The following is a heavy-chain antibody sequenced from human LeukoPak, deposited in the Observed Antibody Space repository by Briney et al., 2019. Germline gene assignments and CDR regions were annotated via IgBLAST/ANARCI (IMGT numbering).Heavy chain of an antibody. V-gene: IGHV3-30-3*01. J-gene: IGHJ4*02. CDR3: AKDLSRYYDSSGYYPGY. Sequence: GGSLRLSCAASGFTFSSYAMHWVRQAPGKGLEWVAVISYDGSNKYYADSVKGRFTISRDNSTNTLHLQMSSLRAEDTAVYYCAKDLSRYYDSSGYYPGYWGQGTLVTVSS. CDR2: ISYDGSNK. CDR1: GFTFSSYA. D-gene: IGHD3-22*01.